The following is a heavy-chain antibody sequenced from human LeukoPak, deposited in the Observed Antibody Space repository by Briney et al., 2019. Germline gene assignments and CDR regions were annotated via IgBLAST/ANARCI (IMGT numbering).Heavy chain of an antibody. V-gene: IGHV3-23*01. D-gene: IGHD6-19*01. Sequence: GGSLRLSCAASGFTFSSYAMSWVRQAPGRGLEWVSAISGSGGSTYYADSVKGRFTISRDNSKNTLYLQMNSLRAEDTAVYYCAKIVAVAGILDYWGQGTLVTVSS. J-gene: IGHJ4*02. CDR3: AKIVAVAGILDY. CDR2: ISGSGGST. CDR1: GFTFSSYA.